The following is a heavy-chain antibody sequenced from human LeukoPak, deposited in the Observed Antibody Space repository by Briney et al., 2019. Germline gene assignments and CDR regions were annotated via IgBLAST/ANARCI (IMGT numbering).Heavy chain of an antibody. D-gene: IGHD2-15*01. V-gene: IGHV4-59*08. Sequence: PSETLSLTCTVSGGSIRPYYWSWMRQPPGKGPEYVGYIFHTGGTNYNPSLGSRVTVSLDTSKNQFSPKLSSVTAADTAVYYCARLGFCRGDNCLDDYWGQGTLVTVSS. J-gene: IGHJ4*02. CDR1: GGSIRPYY. CDR2: IFHTGGT. CDR3: ARLGFCRGDNCLDDY.